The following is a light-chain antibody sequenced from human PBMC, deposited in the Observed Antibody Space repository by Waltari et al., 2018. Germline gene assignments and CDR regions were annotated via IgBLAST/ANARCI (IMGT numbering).Light chain of an antibody. J-gene: IGLJ1*01. CDR3: CSYAGSYTSI. V-gene: IGLV2-11*01. Sequence: QSALTQPRSVSGSLGQSVTIACTGTSSDVGGFNYVSWYQQHPGKAPKLIIYDVMKRPSGAPDLVSGSKSGNTASLTISGLQAEDEGDYYYCSYAGSYTSIFGTGTEVTVL. CDR2: DVM. CDR1: SSDVGGFNY.